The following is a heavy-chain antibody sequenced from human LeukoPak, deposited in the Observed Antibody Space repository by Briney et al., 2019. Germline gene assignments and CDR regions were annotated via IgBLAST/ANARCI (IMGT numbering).Heavy chain of an antibody. V-gene: IGHV3-20*04. Sequence: SGGSLRLSCAASGFTFDDYGMSWVRQAPGKGLEWVSGINWNGGSTGYADSVKGRFTISRDNAKNSLYLQMNSLRAEDTALYYCARLRPEPPYYYYYYMDVWGKGTTVTVSS. CDR2: INWNGGST. CDR3: ARLRPEPPYYYYYYMDV. D-gene: IGHD3-16*01. CDR1: GFTFDDYG. J-gene: IGHJ6*03.